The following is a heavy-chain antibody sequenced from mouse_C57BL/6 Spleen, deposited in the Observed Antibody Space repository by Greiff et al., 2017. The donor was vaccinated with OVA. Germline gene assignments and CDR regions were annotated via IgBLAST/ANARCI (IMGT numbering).Heavy chain of an antibody. CDR3: ARGDYYGSSYVSPFAY. CDR1: GYSFTSYY. J-gene: IGHJ3*01. D-gene: IGHD1-1*01. CDR2: IYPGSGNT. V-gene: IGHV1-66*01. Sequence: QVQLQQSGPELVKPGASVKISCKASGYSFTSYYIHWVKQRPGQGLEWIGWIYPGSGNTKYNEKFKGKATLTADTSSSTAYMQLSSLTSEDSAVYYCARGDYYGSSYVSPFAYWGQGTLVTVSA.